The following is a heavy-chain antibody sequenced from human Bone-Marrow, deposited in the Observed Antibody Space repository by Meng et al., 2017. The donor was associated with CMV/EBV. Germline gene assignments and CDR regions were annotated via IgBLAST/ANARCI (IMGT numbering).Heavy chain of an antibody. D-gene: IGHD1/OR15-1a*01. CDR1: GGSISSSSYY. Sequence: SETLSLTCTVSGGSISSSSYYWGWIRQPPGKGLEWIGSIYYSGSTYYNPSLKSRVTISVDTSKNQFSLKLSSVTAADTAVYYCARRVKVRTFVPYYYYGMDVWGQGPTVTVSS. CDR2: IYYSGST. CDR3: ARRVKVRTFVPYYYYGMDV. J-gene: IGHJ6*01. V-gene: IGHV4-39*01.